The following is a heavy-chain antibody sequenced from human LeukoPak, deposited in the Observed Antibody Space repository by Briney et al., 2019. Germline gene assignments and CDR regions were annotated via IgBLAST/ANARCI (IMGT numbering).Heavy chain of an antibody. CDR1: GGSISSSSYY. CDR2: IYYSGST. CDR3: ARVYSGSYYALGY. D-gene: IGHD1-26*01. J-gene: IGHJ4*02. Sequence: SETLSLTCTVSGGSISSSSYYWGWIRQPTGKGLEWIGSIYYSGSTYYNPSLKSRVTISVDTSKNQFSLKLSSVTAADTAVYYCARVYSGSYYALGYWGQGTLVTVSS. V-gene: IGHV4-39*01.